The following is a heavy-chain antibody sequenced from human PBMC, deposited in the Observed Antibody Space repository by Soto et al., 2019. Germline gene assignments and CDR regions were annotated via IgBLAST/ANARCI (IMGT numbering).Heavy chain of an antibody. Sequence: QVQLVESGGGVVQPGRSLRLSCTASGFTFRSYGMHWVRQAPGKGLEWVAVIWYDGSNKYYADSVKGRFTISRDNSKNTLYLQMNSLRAEDTAMYFCAKDGEVLGSLYYCDYWGQGTLVAVSS. CDR3: AKDGEVLGSLYYCDY. CDR2: IWYDGSNK. CDR1: GFTFRSYG. D-gene: IGHD3-10*01. V-gene: IGHV3-33*06. J-gene: IGHJ4*02.